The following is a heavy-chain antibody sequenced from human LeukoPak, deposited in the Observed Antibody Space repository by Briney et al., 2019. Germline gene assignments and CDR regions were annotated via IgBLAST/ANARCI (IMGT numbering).Heavy chain of an antibody. Sequence: GRSLRLSCAASGFTLSIYGMHWVRQAPGKGPEWVAVIWYDGSNKYYADSVKGRFTISRDNSKNTLYLQMNSLRAEDAAVYYCAKDPRGSYSRDYYYYMDVWGKGTTVTVSS. V-gene: IGHV3-33*06. D-gene: IGHD1-26*01. CDR3: AKDPRGSYSRDYYYYMDV. CDR2: IWYDGSNK. CDR1: GFTLSIYG. J-gene: IGHJ6*03.